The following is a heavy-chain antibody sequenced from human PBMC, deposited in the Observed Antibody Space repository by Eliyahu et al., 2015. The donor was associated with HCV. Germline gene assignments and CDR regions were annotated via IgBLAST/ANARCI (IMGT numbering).Heavy chain of an antibody. CDR3: AKDGHYGYYYFDY. J-gene: IGHJ4*02. CDR1: GFSFNNYA. Sequence: EVQLLESGGGLVQPGGSLRLSCAASGFSFNNYAMSWVRQALGKGLEWVSVISSSGANTYSADSVKGRFTISRDNSKNTLYLQMSSLRAEDTAIYYCAKDGHYGYYYFDYWGQGTLVTVSS. CDR2: ISSSGANT. V-gene: IGHV3-23*01. D-gene: IGHD5-18*01.